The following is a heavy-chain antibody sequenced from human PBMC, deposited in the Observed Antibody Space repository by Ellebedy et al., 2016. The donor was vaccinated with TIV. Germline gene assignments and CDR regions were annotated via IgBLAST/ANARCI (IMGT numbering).Heavy chain of an antibody. J-gene: IGHJ1*01. CDR3: ARVSGYYHGYLQH. CDR2: IIAVFGTT. CDR1: GDIFRSYA. Sequence: SVKVSCKASGDIFRSYAINWVRQAPGQGLEWMGGIIAVFGTTNYAQKFQGRVTITADDPTRTVYMEVSSLRSEDTAVYYCARVSGYYHGYLQHWGQGTLVIVSS. V-gene: IGHV1-69*13. D-gene: IGHD3-22*01.